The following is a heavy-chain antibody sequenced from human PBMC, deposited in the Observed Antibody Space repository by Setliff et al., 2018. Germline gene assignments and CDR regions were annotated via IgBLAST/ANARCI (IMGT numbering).Heavy chain of an antibody. CDR1: GGSVSSGSYY. V-gene: IGHV4-61*01. CDR3: ARGETSSGWYIYYYYYMDV. Sequence: SETLSLTCTVSGGSVSSGSYYWSWIRQPPGKGLEWIGYIYHSGSTNYNPSLKSRVTISVDTSKNQFSLKLSSVTAADTAVYYCARGETSSGWYIYYYYYMDVWGKGTTVTVSS. CDR2: IYHSGST. D-gene: IGHD6-19*01. J-gene: IGHJ6*03.